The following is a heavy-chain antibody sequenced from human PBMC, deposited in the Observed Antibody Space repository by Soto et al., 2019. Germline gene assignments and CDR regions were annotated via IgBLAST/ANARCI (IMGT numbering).Heavy chain of an antibody. Sequence: PGGSLRLSCAASGFTFSNAWMSWVRQAPGKGLEWVGRIKSKTDGGTTDYAAPVKGRFTISRDDSKNTLYLQMSSLKTEDTVVYYCTTDPLWRSSSLYGSYYYYYYGMDVWGQGTTVTVSS. D-gene: IGHD6-13*01. V-gene: IGHV3-15*01. CDR2: IKSKTDGGTT. CDR3: TTDPLWRSSSLYGSYYYYYYGMDV. CDR1: GFTFSNAW. J-gene: IGHJ6*02.